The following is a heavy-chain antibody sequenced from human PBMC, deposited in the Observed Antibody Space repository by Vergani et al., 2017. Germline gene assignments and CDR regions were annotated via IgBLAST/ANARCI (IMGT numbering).Heavy chain of an antibody. J-gene: IGHJ4*02. Sequence: EVQLLESGGGLVQPGGSLRLSCAASGFTFSSYAMSWVRQAPGKGLEWVSYISSSGSTIYYADSVKGRFTISRDNAKNSLYLQMNSLRAEDTAVYYCARFHDYGDYCDYWGQGTLVTVSS. V-gene: IGHV3-48*03. CDR2: ISSSGSTI. D-gene: IGHD4-17*01. CDR1: GFTFSSYA. CDR3: ARFHDYGDYCDY.